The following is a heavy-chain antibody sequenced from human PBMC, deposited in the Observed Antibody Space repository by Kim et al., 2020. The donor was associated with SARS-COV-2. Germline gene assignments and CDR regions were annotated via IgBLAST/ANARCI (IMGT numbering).Heavy chain of an antibody. CDR2: IYYSGST. D-gene: IGHD3-16*01. Sequence: SETLSLICTVSGGSISSGGYYWSWIRQHPGKGLEWIGYIYYSGSTYYNPSLKSRVTISVDTSKNQFSLKLSSVTAADTAVYYCARGNRLRSSFDYWGQGTLVTVSS. J-gene: IGHJ4*02. CDR3: ARGNRLRSSFDY. CDR1: GGSISSGGYY. V-gene: IGHV4-31*03.